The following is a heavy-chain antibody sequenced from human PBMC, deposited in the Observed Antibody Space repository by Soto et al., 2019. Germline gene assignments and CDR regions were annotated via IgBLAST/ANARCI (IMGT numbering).Heavy chain of an antibody. CDR2: IIPIIGII. J-gene: IGHJ5*02. CDR3: AGDPDSHYNDSHASPYP. V-gene: IGHV1-69*04. Sequence: SVKVSCKGSGRTFSTYTITSGRQAPGQGLEWMGRIIPIIGIINYAQKFQGRVTISADKFTGTAYMELTGLRSDDAAVYYCAGDPDSHYNDSHASPYPWGQGTLVTVSS. D-gene: IGHD4-4*01. CDR1: GRTFSTYT.